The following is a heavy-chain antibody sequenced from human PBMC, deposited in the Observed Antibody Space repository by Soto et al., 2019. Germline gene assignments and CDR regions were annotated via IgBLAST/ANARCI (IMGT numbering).Heavy chain of an antibody. Sequence: KPGGSLRLSCGASGFTFSKAWMTWVRQAPGKGVEWVGRIKSKSDGGTTDYAAPVKGRFTISRDDSKNTLYLQMNSLKSEDTAVYYCTTQSLPTVTFFDDWGQGTLVTVSS. CDR2: IKSKSDGGTT. V-gene: IGHV3-15*01. CDR3: TTQSLPTVTFFDD. D-gene: IGHD2-2*01. J-gene: IGHJ4*02. CDR1: GFTFSKAW.